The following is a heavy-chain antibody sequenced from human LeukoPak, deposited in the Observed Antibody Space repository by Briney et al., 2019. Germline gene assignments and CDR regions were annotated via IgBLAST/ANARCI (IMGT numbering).Heavy chain of an antibody. CDR3: AGLDTIMVRDAGY. CDR2: IRKDGNDE. Sequence: GGSLSLSCAASGFTFSNYWMSCVRQAPGKGLEWVANIRKDGNDEYYVDSVKGRFTISRDNAKNSLYLQMNSLRAEDTAVYYCAGLDTIMVRDAGYWGQGTPVIVSS. D-gene: IGHD5-18*01. V-gene: IGHV3-7*01. J-gene: IGHJ4*02. CDR1: GFTFSNYW.